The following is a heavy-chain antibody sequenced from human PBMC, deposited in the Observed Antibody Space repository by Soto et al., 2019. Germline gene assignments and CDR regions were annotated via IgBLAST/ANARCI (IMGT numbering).Heavy chain of an antibody. Sequence: ASVKVSCKVSGYTLTELSMHWVRQAPGKGLVWMGSFDPEDGETIYAQKFQGRVTMNEDTSTDTDNMKLSSLRSEDTDMYYFARDRSHSSAYWWLDYWGQGTQVTVSS. D-gene: IGHD3-22*01. CDR2: FDPEDGET. J-gene: IGHJ4*02. CDR3: ARDRSHSSAYWWLDY. V-gene: IGHV1-24*01. CDR1: GYTLTELS.